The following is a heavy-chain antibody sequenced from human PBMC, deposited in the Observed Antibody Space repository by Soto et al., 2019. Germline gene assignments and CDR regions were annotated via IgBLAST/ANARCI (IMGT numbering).Heavy chain of an antibody. V-gene: IGHV4-34*01. Sequence: SEALSVTCAVSEGYFSGYYWSWIRQPPGKGLEWIGEINHSGSTNYNPSLKSRVTISVDTSKNQFSLKLSSVTAADTAVYYCARGGDYDFWSGYYNWFDPWGKGNLVTVSS. CDR3: ARGGDYDFWSGYYNWFDP. J-gene: IGHJ5*02. CDR2: INHSGST. D-gene: IGHD3-3*01. CDR1: EGYFSGYY.